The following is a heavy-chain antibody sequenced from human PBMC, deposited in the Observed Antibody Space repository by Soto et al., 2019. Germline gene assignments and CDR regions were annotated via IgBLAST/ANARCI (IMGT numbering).Heavy chain of an antibody. D-gene: IGHD3-22*01. Sequence: QVQLVEPGGGVVQPGRSLRLSCAASGFTFSIYGMHWVRQAPGKGLEWVAVISYDGSNKYYADSVKCRFTIPRDNSQNTLYLQMNSLRAEDTAVYYCAKGHHSSGYYYSDYWGQGTLVTVSS. J-gene: IGHJ4*02. CDR2: ISYDGSNK. CDR3: AKGHHSSGYYYSDY. CDR1: GFTFSIYG. V-gene: IGHV3-30*18.